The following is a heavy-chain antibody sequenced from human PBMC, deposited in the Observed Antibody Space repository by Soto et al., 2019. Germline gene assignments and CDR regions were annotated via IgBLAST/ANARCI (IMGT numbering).Heavy chain of an antibody. Sequence: PSENLSLTCAVSGGSISSGGYSWSWIRQPPWKGLELIVYIYHIVSTYYNPSLISRVTILVDRSKSHFSLELSSVTAADTAVYYCARVFRNIAMVDYWGQGTLVTVSS. D-gene: IGHD5-18*01. CDR3: ARVFRNIAMVDY. J-gene: IGHJ4*02. CDR2: IYHIVST. V-gene: IGHV4-30-2*01. CDR1: GGSISSGGYS.